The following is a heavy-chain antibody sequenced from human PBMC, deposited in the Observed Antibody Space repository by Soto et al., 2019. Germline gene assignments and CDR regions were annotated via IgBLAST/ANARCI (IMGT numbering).Heavy chain of an antibody. CDR3: ARRAYPGYCSGGSCPSGLDY. V-gene: IGHV5-10-1*01. D-gene: IGHD2-15*01. Sequence: GESLKISCKGSGYSFTSYWISWVRQMPGKGLEWMGRIDPSDSYTNYSPSFQGHVTISADKSISTAYLQWSSLKASDTAMYYCARRAYPGYCSGGSCPSGLDYWGQGTLVTVSS. CDR2: IDPSDSYT. J-gene: IGHJ4*02. CDR1: GYSFTSYW.